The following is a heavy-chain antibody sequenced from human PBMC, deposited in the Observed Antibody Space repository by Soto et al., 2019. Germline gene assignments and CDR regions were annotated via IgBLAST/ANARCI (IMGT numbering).Heavy chain of an antibody. CDR2: INHSGST. CDR1: GGSFSGYY. V-gene: IGHV4-34*01. J-gene: IGHJ4*02. CDR3: ARGDYYDSSGYYS. D-gene: IGHD3-22*01. Sequence: PSETLSLTCAVYGGSFSGYYWTWIRQPPGTGLEWIGEINHSGSTNYNPSLKSRVTISVDTSKNQFSLKLTSVTAADTAVYYCARGDYYDSSGYYSWGQGTLVTVSS.